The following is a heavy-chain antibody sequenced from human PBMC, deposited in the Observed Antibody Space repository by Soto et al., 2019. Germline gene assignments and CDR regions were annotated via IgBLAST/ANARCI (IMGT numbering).Heavy chain of an antibody. D-gene: IGHD3-9*01. Sequence: QVQLVESGGDVVHPGRSLRLSCAASGFTFKDCAMHWVRQAPGKGLEWVSIIFNDAGNEYYTESVKGRFTISRDNSKNTLYLQMNSLRDEDTSVYYCAKEKGTGRAPNGAYDVWRRGTRVTVSS. V-gene: IGHV3-33*06. CDR2: IFNDAGNE. CDR1: GFTFKDCA. J-gene: IGHJ3*01. CDR3: AKEKGTGRAPNGAYDV.